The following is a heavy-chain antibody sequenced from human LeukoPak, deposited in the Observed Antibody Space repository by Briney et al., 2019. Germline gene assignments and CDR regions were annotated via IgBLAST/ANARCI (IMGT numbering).Heavy chain of an antibody. J-gene: IGHJ5*02. CDR2: INPSGGST. CDR3: ARDQEDWFDP. Sequence: PVASVKVSCKASGYSFTSYYMHWVRQAPGQGLEWMGIINPSGGSTGYAQKFQGRVTMTRDMSTSTVYMELSSLRSEDTAVYYCARDQEDWFDPWGQGTLVTVSS. V-gene: IGHV1-46*01. CDR1: GYSFTSYY.